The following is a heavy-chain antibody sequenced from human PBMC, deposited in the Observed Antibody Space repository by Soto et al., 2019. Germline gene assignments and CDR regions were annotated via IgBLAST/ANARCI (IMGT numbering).Heavy chain of an antibody. D-gene: IGHD3-9*01. Sequence: SETLSLTCTVSGGSISSGGYYWSWIRQHPGKGLEWIGYIYYSGSTYYNPSLKSRVTISVDTSKNQFSLKLSSVTAADTAVYYCAREKTPMSPHYFYYGMDVWGQGTTVTVS. CDR2: IYYSGST. J-gene: IGHJ6*02. CDR3: AREKTPMSPHYFYYGMDV. V-gene: IGHV4-31*03. CDR1: GGSISSGGYY.